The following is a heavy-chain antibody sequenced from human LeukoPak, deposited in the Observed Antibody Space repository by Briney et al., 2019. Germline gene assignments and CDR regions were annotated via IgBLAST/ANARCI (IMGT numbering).Heavy chain of an antibody. J-gene: IGHJ5*02. CDR3: ARDVDSSGWYAGFS. CDR1: GFTFSSYG. V-gene: IGHV3-33*01. Sequence: GGSLRLSCAASGFTFSSYGMHWVRQAPGKGLEWVAVIWYDGSNKYYADSVKGRFTISRDNSKNTLYLQTNSLRAEDTAVYYCARDVDSSGWYAGFSWGQGTRVTVSS. CDR2: IWYDGSNK. D-gene: IGHD6-19*01.